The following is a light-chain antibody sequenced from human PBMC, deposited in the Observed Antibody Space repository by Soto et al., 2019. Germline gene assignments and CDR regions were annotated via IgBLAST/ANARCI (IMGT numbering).Light chain of an antibody. V-gene: IGKV3-11*01. CDR3: QQRSNWLT. CDR1: QSVSSN. Sequence: EIVMTQYPATLSLSPGERATLSCRASQSVSSNLAWYQQKPGQAPRLLIYGASTRATGIPARFSVSGSGTEFTLTISSIEPEDFAVDYCQQRSNWLTFGGGTKVDIK. J-gene: IGKJ4*01. CDR2: GAS.